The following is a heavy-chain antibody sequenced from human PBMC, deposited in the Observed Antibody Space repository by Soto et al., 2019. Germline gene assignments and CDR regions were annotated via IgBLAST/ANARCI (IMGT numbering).Heavy chain of an antibody. V-gene: IGHV4-59*08. CDR1: GDSITSSF. Sequence: SETLSLTCSVSGDSITSSFWHWIRQPPEKGLEWIGFIHYSGSTIYNPSLRSRVTISLDTSVNQFSLKLSSVAAADTAVYYCARRGAQDSRVIADNWFDSWGRGTLVTVSS. J-gene: IGHJ5*01. CDR2: IHYSGST. CDR3: ARRGAQDSRVIADNWFDS. D-gene: IGHD3-22*01.